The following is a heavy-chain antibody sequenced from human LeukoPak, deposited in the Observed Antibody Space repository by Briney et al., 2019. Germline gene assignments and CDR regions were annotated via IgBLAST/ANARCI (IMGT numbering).Heavy chain of an antibody. CDR3: ARVGSSGWYFLDY. D-gene: IGHD6-19*01. CDR2: IYHSGST. J-gene: IGHJ4*02. Sequence: SETLSLTCTVSGYSISSGYYWGWIRQPPGKGLEWIGSIYHSGSTYYNPSLKSRVTISVDTSKNQFSLKLSSVTAADTAVYYCARVGSSGWYFLDYWGQGTLVTVSS. V-gene: IGHV4-38-2*02. CDR1: GYSISSGYY.